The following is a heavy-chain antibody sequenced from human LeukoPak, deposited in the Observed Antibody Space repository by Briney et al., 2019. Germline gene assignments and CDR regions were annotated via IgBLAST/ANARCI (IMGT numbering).Heavy chain of an antibody. Sequence: SETLSLTCTVSGVSITSYYWSWIRQPPGKGLEWIGSIYHSGSTNDNPSLKSRVTTSVDTSKNQFSLKLSSVTAADTAVYYCARRGYYYDSSHYYYFDSWGQGTLVTVSP. D-gene: IGHD3-22*01. CDR3: ARRGYYYDSSHYYYFDS. J-gene: IGHJ4*02. CDR2: IYHSGST. CDR1: GVSITSYY. V-gene: IGHV4-59*08.